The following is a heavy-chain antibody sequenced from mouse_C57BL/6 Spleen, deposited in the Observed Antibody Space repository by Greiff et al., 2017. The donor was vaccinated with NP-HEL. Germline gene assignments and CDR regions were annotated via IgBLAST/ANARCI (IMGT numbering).Heavy chain of an antibody. D-gene: IGHD2-5*01. CDR1: GFSLTSYG. V-gene: IGHV2-3*01. CDR2: IWGDGST. J-gene: IGHJ1*03. CDR3: AKPAYYSNHFDV. Sequence: QVQLQQSGPGLVAPSQSLSITCTVSGFSLTSYGVSWVRQPPGKGLEWLGVIWGDGSTNYHSALISRLSISKNNSKSQGILKLNSLQTDDTATDYYAKPAYYSNHFDVWGTGTTVTVSS.